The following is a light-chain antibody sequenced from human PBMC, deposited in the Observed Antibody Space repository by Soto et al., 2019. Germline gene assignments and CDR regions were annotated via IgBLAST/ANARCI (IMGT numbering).Light chain of an antibody. J-gene: IGLJ3*02. Sequence: QAVVTQPPSVSAAPGQKVTISCSGSSSNIGNNYVSWYQQLPGTAPKLLIYDNNKRPSGIPDRFSGSTSGTSATLGITGLQTGDEADYYCGTWDSSLSAGGVFGGGTKLTVL. V-gene: IGLV1-51*01. CDR1: SSNIGNNY. CDR2: DNN. CDR3: GTWDSSLSAGGV.